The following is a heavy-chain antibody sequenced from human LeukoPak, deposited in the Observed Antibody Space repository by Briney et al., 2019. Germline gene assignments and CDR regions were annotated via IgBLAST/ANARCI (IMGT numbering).Heavy chain of an antibody. CDR3: AISEYYYYYMDV. Sequence: GGSLRLSCAASGFTFSSYSMNWVRQAPGKGLEGVSSISSSSSYIYYADSVKGRFTISRDNAKNSLYLQMNSLRAEDTAVYYCAISEYYYYYMDVWGKGTTVTVSS. CDR2: ISSSSSYI. J-gene: IGHJ6*03. CDR1: GFTFSSYS. V-gene: IGHV3-21*01.